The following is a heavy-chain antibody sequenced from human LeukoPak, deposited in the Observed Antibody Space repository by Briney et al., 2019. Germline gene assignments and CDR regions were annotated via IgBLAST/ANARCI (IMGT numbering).Heavy chain of an antibody. CDR3: ARALIAAAGTGYFDY. J-gene: IGHJ4*02. V-gene: IGHV3-30*04. CDR2: ISYDGSNK. CDR1: GFTFSSYA. D-gene: IGHD6-13*01. Sequence: GRSLRLSCAASGFTFSSYAMHWVRQAPGKGLELVAVISYDGSNKCYADSVKGRFTISRDNSKNTLYLQMNSLRAEDTAVYYCARALIAAAGTGYFDYWGQGTLVTVSS.